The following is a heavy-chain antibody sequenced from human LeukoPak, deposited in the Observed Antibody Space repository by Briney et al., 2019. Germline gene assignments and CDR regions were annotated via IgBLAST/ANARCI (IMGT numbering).Heavy chain of an antibody. D-gene: IGHD5-24*01. CDR3: AREVIEMATIDY. J-gene: IGHJ4*02. CDR1: GYSFTSYG. CDR2: IIPILGIA. V-gene: IGHV1-69*04. Sequence: SVKVSCKASGYSFTSYGISWVRQAPGQGPEWMGRIIPILGIANYAQKFQGRVTITADKSTSTAYMELSSLRSEDTAVYYCAREVIEMATIDYWGQGTLVTVSS.